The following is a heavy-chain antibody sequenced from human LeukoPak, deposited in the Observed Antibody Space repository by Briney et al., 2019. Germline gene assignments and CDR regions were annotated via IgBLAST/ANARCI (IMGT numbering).Heavy chain of an antibody. J-gene: IGHJ5*01. CDR1: GFTFDDYT. Sequence: GGSLRLSCAASGFTFDDYTMHWVRQAPGKGLEWVSLISWDGGSTYYADSVEGRFTISRDNSKNSLYLQMNSLRTEDTALYYCAKGGSHNWFDSWGQGTLVTVSS. D-gene: IGHD2-15*01. CDR2: ISWDGGST. V-gene: IGHV3-43*01. CDR3: AKGGSHNWFDS.